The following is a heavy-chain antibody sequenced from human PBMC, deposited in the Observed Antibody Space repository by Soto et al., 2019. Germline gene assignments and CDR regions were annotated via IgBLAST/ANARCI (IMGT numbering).Heavy chain of an antibody. CDR2: IRSQGDGGTA. V-gene: IGHV3-15*01. CDR1: GFTFSNAW. Sequence: QLVESGGGFVKPGMSLRLTCAASGFTFSNAWMTWVRQAPGKGLERVGLIRSQGDGGTADYAPPVRGRFTISRDDSHSMVFLHMDNLQPGDTAVYYCITAPLRWGRGTLVTVSS. J-gene: IGHJ4*02. CDR3: ITAPLR.